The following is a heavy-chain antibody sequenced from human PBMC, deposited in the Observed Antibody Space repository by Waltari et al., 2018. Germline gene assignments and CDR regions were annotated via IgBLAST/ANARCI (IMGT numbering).Heavy chain of an antibody. V-gene: IGHV3-48*03. CDR1: GFTFSAYE. D-gene: IGHD2-21*01. J-gene: IGHJ6*02. CDR2: ISSSGSTM. Sequence: EVQLVESGGGLVQPGGSLRLSCAASGFTFSAYEMNWVRQAPGKGLEWVSYISSSGSTMYYADSMKGRFTLSRDNAKNSLFLKMNSLRAEDTAVYYCAKVLFPYDYGMDVWGQGTTVTVSS. CDR3: AKVLFPYDYGMDV.